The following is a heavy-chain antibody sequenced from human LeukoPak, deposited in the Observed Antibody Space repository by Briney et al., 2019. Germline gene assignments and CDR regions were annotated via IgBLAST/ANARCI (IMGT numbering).Heavy chain of an antibody. CDR3: ARDQGAVALAWDAFDI. CDR2: INPSGGST. D-gene: IGHD6-19*01. Sequence: GASVKVSCKXSGYTFTSYYMHWVRQAPGQGLGWMGIINPSGGSTSYAQKFQGRVTMTRDTSTSTVYMELSSLRSEDTAVYYCARDQGAVALAWDAFDIWGQGTMVTVSS. V-gene: IGHV1-46*03. CDR1: GYTFTSYY. J-gene: IGHJ3*02.